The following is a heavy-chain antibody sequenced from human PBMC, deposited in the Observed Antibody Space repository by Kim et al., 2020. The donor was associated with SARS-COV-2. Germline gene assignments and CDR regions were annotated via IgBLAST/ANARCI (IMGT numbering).Heavy chain of an antibody. D-gene: IGHD4-17*01. CDR3: AKDQNPDYGLYYYYGMDV. V-gene: IGHV3-30*18. Sequence: WVAVISYDGSNKYYADSVKGRFTISRDNSKNTLYLQMNSLRAEDTAVYYCAKDQNPDYGLYYYYGMDVWGQGTTVTVSS. J-gene: IGHJ6*02. CDR2: ISYDGSNK.